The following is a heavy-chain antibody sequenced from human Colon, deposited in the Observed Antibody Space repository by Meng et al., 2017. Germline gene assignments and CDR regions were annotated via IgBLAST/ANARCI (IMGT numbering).Heavy chain of an antibody. CDR3: ARGIAVADNWFDP. D-gene: IGHD6-19*01. Sequence: QVQLKESGPGLVKPSETLSLTCTVSGGSISSYYWSWIRQPPGKGLEWIGYISYSGSTNYNPSLKSRVTISVDTSKNRFSLRLSSVTAADTAVYYCARGIAVADNWFDPWGQGTLVTVSS. V-gene: IGHV4-59*01. CDR1: GGSISSYY. CDR2: ISYSGST. J-gene: IGHJ5*02.